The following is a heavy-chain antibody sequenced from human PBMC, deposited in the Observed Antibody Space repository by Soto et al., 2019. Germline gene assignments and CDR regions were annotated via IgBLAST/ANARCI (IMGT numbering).Heavy chain of an antibody. V-gene: IGHV4-39*01. CDR3: AKNLPRTGRLDY. Sequence: QLQLHESGPGLVKPSETLSFTCSLSGASITSTTYFWAWIRKTPGKGLEWVGSIDYSGKTHYNPSLKSRATISVDRSRNQFSLEVKSVTAADTAVYYCAKNLPRTGRLDYGGQGT. J-gene: IGHJ4*02. CDR1: GASITSTTYF. CDR2: IDYSGKT.